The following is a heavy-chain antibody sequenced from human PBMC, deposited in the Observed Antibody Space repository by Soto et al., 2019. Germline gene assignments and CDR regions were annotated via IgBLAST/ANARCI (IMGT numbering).Heavy chain of an antibody. CDR3: ASRPFFGVGATYAAAFDI. V-gene: IGHV4-39*01. CDR1: GGSISSSSYY. Sequence: QSLTCTVSGGSISSSSYYWGWIRQPPGKGLEWIGSIYYSGSTYYNPSLKSRVTISVDTSKNQFSLKLSSVTAADTAVYYCASRPFFGVGATYAAAFDIWGQGTMVTVSS. J-gene: IGHJ3*02. D-gene: IGHD1-26*01. CDR2: IYYSGST.